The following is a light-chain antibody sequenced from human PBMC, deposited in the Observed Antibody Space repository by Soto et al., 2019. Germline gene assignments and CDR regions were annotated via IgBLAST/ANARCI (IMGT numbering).Light chain of an antibody. V-gene: IGLV2-14*01. J-gene: IGLJ1*01. CDR3: SAYTSSSKLEGV. CDR2: EVS. Sequence: QSVLTQPASVSGSPGQSITISCTGTSSDVGGYNYVSWYQQHPGKAPKLMIYEVSNRPSGVSNRFSGSKSGNTASLTISGLQAEDEADYYCSAYTSSSKLEGVFGTGTKVTVL. CDR1: SSDVGGYNY.